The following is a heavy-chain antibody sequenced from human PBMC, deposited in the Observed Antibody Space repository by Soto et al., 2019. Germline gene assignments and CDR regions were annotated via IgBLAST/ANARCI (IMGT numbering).Heavy chain of an antibody. CDR1: GFTFRSSA. V-gene: IGHV1-58*01. J-gene: IGHJ6*02. CDR2: LVVGTGNT. Sequence: SVKVSCKTSGFTFRSSAVQWVRQARGQRLEWIGWLVVGTGNTNYAQKFQQRVTISSDRSTNTVSMELNSLRDEDTAVYYCVRESLTVTPRVGFYYGMDVWGQGTTVTVSS. D-gene: IGHD4-4*01. CDR3: VRESLTVTPRVGFYYGMDV.